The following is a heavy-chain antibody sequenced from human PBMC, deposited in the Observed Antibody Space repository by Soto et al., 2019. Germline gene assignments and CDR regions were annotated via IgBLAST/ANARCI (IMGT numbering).Heavy chain of an antibody. J-gene: IGHJ6*02. CDR2: INHSGST. CDR1: GGSFSGYY. D-gene: IGHD2-2*01. V-gene: IGHV4-34*01. CDR3: ARVNDIVVVPDAVSMDV. Sequence: QVQLQQWGAGLLKPSETLSLTCAVYGGSFSGYYWSWIRQSPGKGLEWIGEINHSGSTNYNPSLKSRVTLSVDTSRSQFSLKLSSVTAADTAVYYCARVNDIVVVPDAVSMDVWGHGTTVTVSS.